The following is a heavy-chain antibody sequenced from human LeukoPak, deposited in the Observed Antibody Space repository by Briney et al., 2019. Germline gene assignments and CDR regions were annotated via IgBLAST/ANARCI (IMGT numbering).Heavy chain of an antibody. CDR1: GFTFSSHA. D-gene: IGHD2-2*03. J-gene: IGHJ5*02. Sequence: GGSLRLSCAASGFTFSSHAMSWVRQAPGKGLEWVSAISGSGGSTYYADSVKGRFTISRDNSKNTLYLQMNSLRAEDTAVYYCAKERGYCSTTSCSVGWFDPWGQGTLVTVSS. CDR2: ISGSGGST. CDR3: AKERGYCSTTSCSVGWFDP. V-gene: IGHV3-23*01.